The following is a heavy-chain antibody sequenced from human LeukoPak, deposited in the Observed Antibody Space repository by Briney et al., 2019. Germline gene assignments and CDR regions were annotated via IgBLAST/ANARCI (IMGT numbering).Heavy chain of an antibody. V-gene: IGHV3-48*03. CDR3: ARVSSGWPYFQH. CDR2: ISSSGSTI. Sequence: GGSLRLSCAASGFTFSSYEMNWVRQAPGKGLEWVSYISSSGSTIYYADSVKGRFTISRDNAKNSLYLQTNSLRAEDTAVYYCARVSSGWPYFQHWGQGTLVTVSS. J-gene: IGHJ1*01. CDR1: GFTFSSYE. D-gene: IGHD6-19*01.